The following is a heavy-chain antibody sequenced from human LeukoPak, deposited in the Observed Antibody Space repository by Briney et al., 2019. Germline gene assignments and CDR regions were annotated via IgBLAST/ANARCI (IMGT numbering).Heavy chain of an antibody. Sequence: ASVKVSCKASGYTFTSYAMNWARQAPGQGLEWMGWINTNTGNPTYAQGFTGRFVFSLDTSVSTAYLQISSLKAEDTAVYYCARDAVDYGDYVGYYYYYMDVWGKGTTVTVSS. CDR1: GYTFTSYA. D-gene: IGHD4-17*01. CDR2: INTNTGNP. J-gene: IGHJ6*03. V-gene: IGHV7-4-1*02. CDR3: ARDAVDYGDYVGYYYYYMDV.